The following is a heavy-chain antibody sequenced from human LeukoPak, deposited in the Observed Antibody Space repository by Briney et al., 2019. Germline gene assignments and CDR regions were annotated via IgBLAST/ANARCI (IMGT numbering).Heavy chain of an antibody. CDR3: ARDRTVTPLDC. J-gene: IGHJ4*02. CDR1: GYTFTGYY. CDR2: IDPNSGGT. D-gene: IGHD4-17*01. Sequence: PVASVTVSCKASGYTFTGYYMHWVRQAPGQGLEWMGWIDPNSGGTNYAQKFQGRVTMTRDTSISTAYMELSRLRSDDTAVYYCARDRTVTPLDCWGQGTLVTVSS. V-gene: IGHV1-2*02.